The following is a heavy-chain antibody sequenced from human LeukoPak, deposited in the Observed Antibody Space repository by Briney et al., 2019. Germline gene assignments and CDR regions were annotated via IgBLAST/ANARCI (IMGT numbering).Heavy chain of an antibody. CDR1: GGSISSSNW. V-gene: IGHV4-31*11. Sequence: SETLSLTCAVSGGSISSSNWWSWVRQHPGKGLEWIGYIYYSGSTYYNPSLKSRVTISVDTSKNQFSLKLSSVTAADTAVYYCARAWFGGYYFDYWGQGTLVTVSS. J-gene: IGHJ4*02. D-gene: IGHD3-10*01. CDR3: ARAWFGGYYFDY. CDR2: IYYSGST.